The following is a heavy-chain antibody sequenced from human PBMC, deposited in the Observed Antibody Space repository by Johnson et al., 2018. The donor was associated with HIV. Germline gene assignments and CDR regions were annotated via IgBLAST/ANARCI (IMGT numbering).Heavy chain of an antibody. Sequence: VQLVESGGGVVQPGRSLRLSCAASAFTFSSFGMHWVRQSPGKGLEWVSGINWNGGSTGYVDSVKGRFTISRDNAKNSLYLQMNSLRAEDTALYYCAKDPQADYAFDIWGQGTMVTVSS. J-gene: IGHJ3*02. CDR2: INWNGGST. CDR3: AKDPQADYAFDI. V-gene: IGHV3-20*04. CDR1: AFTFSSFG.